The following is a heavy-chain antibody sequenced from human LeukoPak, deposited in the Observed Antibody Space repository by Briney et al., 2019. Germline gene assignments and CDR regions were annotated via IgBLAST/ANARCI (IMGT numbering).Heavy chain of an antibody. Sequence: GASVKVSCKASGGTFSSYAISWVRQAPGQGLEWMGGIIPIFGTANYAQKFQGRVTITADESTSTAYMELSSLRSEDTAVYYGARAPGVRYCSSTSCYRHWFDPWGQGTLVTVSS. CDR1: GGTFSSYA. CDR3: ARAPGVRYCSSTSCYRHWFDP. CDR2: IIPIFGTA. J-gene: IGHJ5*02. D-gene: IGHD2-2*02. V-gene: IGHV1-69*13.